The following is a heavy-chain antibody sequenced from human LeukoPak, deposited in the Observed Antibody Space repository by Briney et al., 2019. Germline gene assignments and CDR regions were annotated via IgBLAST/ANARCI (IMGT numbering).Heavy chain of an antibody. D-gene: IGHD4-17*01. CDR1: GFTFSSYS. V-gene: IGHV3-48*02. CDR2: ITSSSITI. Sequence: GSLRLSCAASGFTFSSYSMNWVSQAPGRGLEWVSYITSSSITIYYADSVKGRFTISRDNAKNSLYLQMNSLRDEDTAVYYCARDSPYGDYPFDYWGQGTLVTVSS. J-gene: IGHJ4*02. CDR3: ARDSPYGDYPFDY.